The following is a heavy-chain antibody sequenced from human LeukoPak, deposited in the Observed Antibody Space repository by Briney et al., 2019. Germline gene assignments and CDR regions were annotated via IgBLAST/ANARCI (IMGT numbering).Heavy chain of an antibody. CDR2: ISYDGSNK. Sequence: GGSLRLSCAASGFTFSSYAMHWVRQAPGKGLEWVAVISYDGSNKCYADSVKGRFTISRGNSKNTLYLQMNSLRAEDTAVYYCARVEGYCSSTSCSSSPFDYWGQGTLVTVSS. D-gene: IGHD2-2*01. CDR3: ARVEGYCSSTSCSSSPFDY. CDR1: GFTFSSYA. V-gene: IGHV3-30*04. J-gene: IGHJ4*02.